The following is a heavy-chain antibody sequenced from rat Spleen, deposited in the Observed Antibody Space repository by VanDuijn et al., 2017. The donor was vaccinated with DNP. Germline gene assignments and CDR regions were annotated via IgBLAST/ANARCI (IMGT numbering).Heavy chain of an antibody. D-gene: IGHD4-1*01. J-gene: IGHJ2*01. CDR3: ARHVLPLRVWDY. Sequence: VHLVESGGGLVQPGRSLKLSCAASGFTFSDYYMAWVRQAPTKGLEWVAYIRYDGGNTYYGDSVKGRFTISRDNARSTLYLQMISLRSEDMATYYCARHVLPLRVWDYWGQGVMVTVSS. CDR1: GFTFSDYY. V-gene: IGHV5-22*01. CDR2: IRYDGGNT.